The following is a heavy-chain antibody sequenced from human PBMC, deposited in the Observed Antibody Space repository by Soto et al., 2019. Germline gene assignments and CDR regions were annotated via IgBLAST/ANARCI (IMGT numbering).Heavy chain of an antibody. CDR2: ITSKTGDQ. Sequence: EVRLVESGGGLVKPGGSLRLSCAASGFTFNKYSMNWVRQAPGKGLEWVSSITSKTGDQYYADSVKARFIISRYNTNNSLSLQVTSLRDEDTAVYYCARDLMPNDRGLGDLAYWGQGTLVTVSS. J-gene: IGHJ4*02. V-gene: IGHV3-21*02. D-gene: IGHD3-22*01. CDR3: ARDLMPNDRGLGDLAY. CDR1: GFTFNKYS.